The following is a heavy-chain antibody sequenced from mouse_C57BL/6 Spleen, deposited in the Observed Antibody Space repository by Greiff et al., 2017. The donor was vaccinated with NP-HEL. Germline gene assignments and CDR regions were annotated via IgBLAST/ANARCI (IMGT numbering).Heavy chain of an antibody. CDR1: GFTFSDYG. V-gene: IGHV5-17*01. D-gene: IGHD5-2*01. CDR2: ISSGSSTI. Sequence: DVKLVESGGGLVKPGGSLKLSCAASGFTFSDYGMHWVRQAPEKGLEWVAYISSGSSTIYYADTVKGRFTISRDNAKNTLFLQMTSLRSEDTAMYYCARRILYYFDYWGQGTTLTVSS. CDR3: ARRILYYFDY. J-gene: IGHJ2*01.